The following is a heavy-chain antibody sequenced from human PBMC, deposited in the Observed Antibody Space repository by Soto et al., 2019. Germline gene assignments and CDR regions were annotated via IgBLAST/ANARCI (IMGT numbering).Heavy chain of an antibody. Sequence: QGQLVQSGAEMKEPGPSVKVSCKTSGGTFSSSAISWLRQAPGQGLEWMEGIIPLFRTPAYTQKFQGRATIAAAESTSTPYVELTSLRSDDKAVYYCAIDDHRLQLAWNYCSSLDAWGQRTTIPVSS. CDR3: AIDDHRLQLAWNYCSSLDA. V-gene: IGHV1-69*12. D-gene: IGHD4-4*01. CDR2: IIPLFRTP. CDR1: GGTFSSSA. J-gene: IGHJ6*02.